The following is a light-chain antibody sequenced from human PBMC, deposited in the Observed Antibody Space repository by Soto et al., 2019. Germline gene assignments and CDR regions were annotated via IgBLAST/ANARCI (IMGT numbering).Light chain of an antibody. CDR3: QQRSNWPPSLT. CDR2: DAS. J-gene: IGKJ4*01. Sequence: EIVLTQSPATLYLSPGDRATLSCSASQSVSSYLAWYQQQPGQAPRLLIYDASNRATGIPARFSGSGSGTDFTLTISSLEPEDFAVYYCQQRSNWPPSLTFGGGNKVEIK. V-gene: IGKV3-11*01. CDR1: QSVSSY.